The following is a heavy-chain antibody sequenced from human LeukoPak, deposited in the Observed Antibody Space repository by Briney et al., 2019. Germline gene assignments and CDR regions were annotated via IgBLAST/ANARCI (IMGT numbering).Heavy chain of an antibody. J-gene: IGHJ6*02. CDR3: ASCIAAADYYYGMDV. Sequence: SETLSLTCTVSGGSISSYYWSWIRQPPGKGLEWIGYIYYSGSTNYNPSLKSRVTISVDTSKHQFSLKLSSVTAADTAVYYCASCIAAADYYYGMDVWGQGTTVTVSS. CDR1: GGSISSYY. CDR2: IYYSGST. V-gene: IGHV4-59*08. D-gene: IGHD6-13*01.